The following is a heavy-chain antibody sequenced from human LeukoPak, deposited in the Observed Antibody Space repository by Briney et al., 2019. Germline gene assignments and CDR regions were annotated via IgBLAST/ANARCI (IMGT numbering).Heavy chain of an antibody. CDR2: INHSGST. J-gene: IGHJ4*02. D-gene: IGHD4-17*01. Sequence: PSETLSLTCGLSGYSISSGYYWSWIRQPPGKGLEWIGEINHSGSTNYNPSLKSRVTISVDTSKNQFSLKLSSVTAVDTAVYYCARGSTVTRYWGQGTLVTVSS. V-gene: IGHV4-34*01. CDR3: ARGSTVTRY. CDR1: GYSISSGYY.